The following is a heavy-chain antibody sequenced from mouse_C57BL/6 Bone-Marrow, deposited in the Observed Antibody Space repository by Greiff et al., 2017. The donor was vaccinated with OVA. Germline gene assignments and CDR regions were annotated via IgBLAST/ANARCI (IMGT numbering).Heavy chain of an antibody. CDR3: ARRVLQPYWYFDV. J-gene: IGHJ1*03. V-gene: IGHV1-82*01. Sequence: QVQLQQSGPELVKPGASVKISCKASGYAFSNSWMNWVKQRTGKGLEWIGRIYPGDGDTNYNGKFKGKATLTADKSSNTAYMQLSSLTSEDSAVYFCARRVLQPYWYFDVWGTGTTVTVSS. CDR1: GYAFSNSW. D-gene: IGHD1-1*01. CDR2: IYPGDGDT.